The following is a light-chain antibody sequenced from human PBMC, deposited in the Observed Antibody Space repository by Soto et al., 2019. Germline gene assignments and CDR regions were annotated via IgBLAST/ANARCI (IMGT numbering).Light chain of an antibody. CDR3: QQRSNWIN. CDR1: QSVNSY. Sequence: ELVLTQSPATLSLSPGKRATLSFRACQSVNSYLAWYQQKPGQAPMLLIYDSSNRATGIPARFSGSGSGTDVTLTTSSIEAEDFAVYDCQQRSNWINFGKGPRLYIK. J-gene: IGKJ5*01. V-gene: IGKV3-11*01. CDR2: DSS.